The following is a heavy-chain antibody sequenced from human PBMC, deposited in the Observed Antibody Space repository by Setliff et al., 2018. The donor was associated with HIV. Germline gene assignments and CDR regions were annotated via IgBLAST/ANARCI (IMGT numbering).Heavy chain of an antibody. J-gene: IGHJ4*02. CDR3: TRGVAATVGVNYFDY. CDR1: DFSFSRYD. V-gene: IGHV3-49*04. Sequence: GGSLRLSCAASDFSFSRYDMNWVRQAPGKGLEWVGFIRSKAYGGTTEYAASVKGRFTISRDDSKSIAYLQMNSLKTEDTAVYYCTRGVAATVGVNYFDYWGQGTLVTVSS. CDR2: IRSKAYGGTT. D-gene: IGHD2-15*01.